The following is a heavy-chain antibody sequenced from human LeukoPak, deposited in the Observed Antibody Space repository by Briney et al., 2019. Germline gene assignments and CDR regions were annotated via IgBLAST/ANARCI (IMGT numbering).Heavy chain of an antibody. CDR1: GYTFTGYY. CDR2: INPNSGGT. D-gene: IGHD6-13*01. V-gene: IGHV1-2*06. J-gene: IGHJ4*02. Sequence: GASVKVSCKASGYTFTGYYMHWVRQAPGQGLEWMGRINPNSGGTNYAQKFQGRVTMTRDTSISTAYMELSRLRSDDTAVYYCAREIGGSLQQLVIDCWGQGTLVTVSS. CDR3: AREIGGSLQQLVIDC.